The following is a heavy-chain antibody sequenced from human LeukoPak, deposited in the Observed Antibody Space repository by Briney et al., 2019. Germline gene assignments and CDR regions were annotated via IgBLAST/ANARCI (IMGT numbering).Heavy chain of an antibody. V-gene: IGHV3-15*01. Sequence: GGSLRLSCAASGFTFSNAWMSWVRQAPGKGLEWVGRIKSKTDGGTTDYAAPVKGRFTISRDDSKNTLYLKMNSLKTEDTAVYYCTGNYGDYGAGAGFDYWGQGTLVTVSS. D-gene: IGHD4-17*01. J-gene: IGHJ4*02. CDR3: TGNYGDYGAGAGFDY. CDR2: IKSKTDGGTT. CDR1: GFTFSNAW.